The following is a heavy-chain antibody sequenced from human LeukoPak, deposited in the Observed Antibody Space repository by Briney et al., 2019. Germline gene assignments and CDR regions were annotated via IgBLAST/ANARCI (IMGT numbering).Heavy chain of an antibody. CDR2: INHSGST. CDR1: GASFSGYI. J-gene: IGHJ4*02. Sequence: SETLSLTCTVEGASFSGYIGSGIRQPPGEGVEGIGEINHSGSTNYSPSLKRRVTIPVDTSKNHFSLNLTSVTAADTAVYYCARSNYYDSKRRPYGYWGQGTLVTVSS. CDR3: ARSNYYDSKRRPYGY. V-gene: IGHV4-34*01. D-gene: IGHD3-22*01.